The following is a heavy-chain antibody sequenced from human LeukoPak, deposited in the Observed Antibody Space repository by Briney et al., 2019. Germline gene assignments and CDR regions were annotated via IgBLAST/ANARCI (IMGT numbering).Heavy chain of an antibody. CDR3: ARIYSSSSGFDY. Sequence: PSETLSLTCAVYGGSFSGYYWSWIRQPPGRGLEWIGEINHSGSTNYNPSLKSRVTISVDTSKNQFSLKVSSVTAADTAVYYCARIYSSSSGFDYWGQGPLVTVSS. D-gene: IGHD6-6*01. CDR1: GGSFSGYY. J-gene: IGHJ4*02. V-gene: IGHV4-34*01. CDR2: INHSGST.